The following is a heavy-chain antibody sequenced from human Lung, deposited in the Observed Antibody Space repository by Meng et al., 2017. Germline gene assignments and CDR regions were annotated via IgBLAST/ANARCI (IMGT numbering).Heavy chain of an antibody. CDR1: GFTFSSYG. V-gene: IGHV3-33*01. CDR2: IWYDGSNK. D-gene: IGHD6-13*01. J-gene: IGHJ4*02. CDR3: ARGRYSSSSAVVDY. Sequence: QVQLVESGGGVVQPGRSLRLSCAASGFTFSSYGMHWVRQAPGKGLEWVAVIWYDGSNKYYADSVKGRFTISRDNSKNTLYLQMNSLRAEDTAVYYCARGRYSSSSAVVDYWGQGTLVTVLL.